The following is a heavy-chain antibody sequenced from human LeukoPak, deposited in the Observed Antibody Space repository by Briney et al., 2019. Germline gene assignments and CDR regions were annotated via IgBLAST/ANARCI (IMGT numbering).Heavy chain of an antibody. CDR3: ARVDYGDYGGWFDP. Sequence: ASVKVSCKASGYTFTGYHMHWVRQAPGQGLEWMGWINPNSGGTNYAQKFQGRVTMTRDTSISTAYMELSSLRSDDTAVYYCARVDYGDYGGWFDPWGQGTLVTVSS. CDR2: INPNSGGT. CDR1: GYTFTGYH. D-gene: IGHD4-17*01. V-gene: IGHV1-2*02. J-gene: IGHJ5*02.